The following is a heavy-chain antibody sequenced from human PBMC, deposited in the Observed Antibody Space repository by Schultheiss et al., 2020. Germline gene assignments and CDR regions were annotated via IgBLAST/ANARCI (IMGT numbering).Heavy chain of an antibody. D-gene: IGHD3-9*01. V-gene: IGHV1-2*04. J-gene: IGHJ4*02. CDR1: GYTFTGYY. CDR2: INPNSGGT. CDR3: ARSAFYDILTGYYNGVFDY. Sequence: ASVKVSCKASGYTFTGYYMHWVRQAPGQGLEWMGWINPNSGGTNYAQKFQGWVTMTRDTSISTAYMELSRLRSDDTAVYYCARSAFYDILTGYYNGVFDYWGQGTLVTVSS.